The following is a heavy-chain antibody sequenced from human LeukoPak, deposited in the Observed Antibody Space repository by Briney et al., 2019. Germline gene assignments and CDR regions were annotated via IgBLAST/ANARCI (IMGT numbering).Heavy chain of an antibody. V-gene: IGHV4-59*01. CDR2: IYYSGST. J-gene: IGHJ4*02. CDR1: GGSISSYY. D-gene: IGHD3-3*01. CDR3: ARARVFGVVIRLYYFDY. Sequence: SETLSLTCTVSGGSISSYYWSWIRQPPGKGLEWIGYIYYSGSTNYNPSLKSRVTISVDTSKNQFSLKLSSVTAADTAVYYCARARVFGVVIRLYYFDYWGQGTLVTVSS.